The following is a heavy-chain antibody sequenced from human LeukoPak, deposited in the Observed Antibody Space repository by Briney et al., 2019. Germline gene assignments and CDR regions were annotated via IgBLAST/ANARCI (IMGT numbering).Heavy chain of an antibody. CDR1: GFTFSSYA. CDR3: AKGVDASGIYYYFYMDV. J-gene: IGHJ6*03. V-gene: IGHV3-23*01. D-gene: IGHD3-16*01. Sequence: PGGSLRLSCAASGFTFSSYAMSWVRQAPGEGLEWVSGISGSGGGRYYADSVKGRFTISRDNSKNTLYLQMNNLRAEDTAVYYCAKGVDASGIYYYFYMDVWGKGTTVTVFS. CDR2: ISGSGGGR.